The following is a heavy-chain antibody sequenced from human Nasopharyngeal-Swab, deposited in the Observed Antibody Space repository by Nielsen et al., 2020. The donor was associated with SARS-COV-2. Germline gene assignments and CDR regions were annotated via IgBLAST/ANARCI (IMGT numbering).Heavy chain of an antibody. D-gene: IGHD3-22*01. J-gene: IGHJ3*02. Sequence: WVRQAPGQGLEWMGGIIPIFGTANYAQKFQGRVTITADEPTSTAYMELSSLRSEDTAVYYCARGPSSGYYLYAFDIWGQGTMVTVSS. V-gene: IGHV1-69*01. CDR2: IIPIFGTA. CDR3: ARGPSSGYYLYAFDI.